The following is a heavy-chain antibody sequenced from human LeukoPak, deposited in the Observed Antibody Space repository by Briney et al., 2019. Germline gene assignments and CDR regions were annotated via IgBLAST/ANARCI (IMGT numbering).Heavy chain of an antibody. CDR2: IYHSGST. CDR1: GGSISSSNW. D-gene: IGHD5-12*01. V-gene: IGHV4-4*02. CDR3: ARVELIVALPTSFDP. Sequence: PSETLSLTCAVSGGSISSSNWWSWVRPPPGKGLEWIGEIYHSGSTNYNPSLQSRVTISVDTSKNQFSLRLNSVTSADTAMYYCARVELIVALPTSFDPWGQGTLVTVSS. J-gene: IGHJ5*02.